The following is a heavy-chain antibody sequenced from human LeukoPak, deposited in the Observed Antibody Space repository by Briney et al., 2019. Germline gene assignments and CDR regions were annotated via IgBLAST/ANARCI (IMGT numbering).Heavy chain of an antibody. CDR3: ARESDYGGNYYYLDS. D-gene: IGHD4-23*01. CDR2: VSPYTGHT. V-gene: IGHV1-18*04. J-gene: IGHJ4*02. Sequence: ATVKVSCKASGYTFRSYALTWVRQAPGQGLEWMGWVSPYTGHTEYAQTFQGRATMTADTSTTTSYLKLRSLRSDDTAMYFCARESDYGGNYYYLDSWGQGTLVTVSS. CDR1: GYTFRSYA.